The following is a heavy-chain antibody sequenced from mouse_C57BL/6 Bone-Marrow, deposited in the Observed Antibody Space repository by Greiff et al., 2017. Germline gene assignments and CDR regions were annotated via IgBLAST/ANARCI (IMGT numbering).Heavy chain of an antibody. J-gene: IGHJ2*01. CDR1: GYTFTSYW. D-gene: IGHD1-1*01. V-gene: IGHV1-72*01. Sequence: QVQLQQPGAELVKPGASVKLSCKASGYTFTSYWMHWVKPRPGRGLEWIGRIDPNSGGTKYNEKFKSKATLTVDKPSSTAYMQRSSLTSEDSAVYYCAREPPQSTVAWFDYWGQGTTLTVSS. CDR2: IDPNSGGT. CDR3: AREPPQSTVAWFDY.